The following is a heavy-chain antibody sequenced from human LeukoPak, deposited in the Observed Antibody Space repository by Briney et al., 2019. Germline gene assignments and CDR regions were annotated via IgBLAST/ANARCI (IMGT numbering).Heavy chain of an antibody. Sequence: PGGSLRLSRAASGFTFDDYAMSWVRQAPGKGLEWVSAISGSGGSTYYADSVKGRFTISRDNSKNTLYLQMNSLRAEDTAVYYCAKDPERYWNYFDYWGQGTLVTVSS. CDR1: GFTFDDYA. D-gene: IGHD2-8*02. CDR2: ISGSGGST. CDR3: AKDPERYWNYFDY. J-gene: IGHJ4*02. V-gene: IGHV3-23*01.